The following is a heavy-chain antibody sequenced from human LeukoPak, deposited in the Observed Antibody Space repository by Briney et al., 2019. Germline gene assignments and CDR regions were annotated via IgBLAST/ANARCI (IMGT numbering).Heavy chain of an antibody. J-gene: IGHJ4*02. D-gene: IGHD3-10*01. CDR2: IRYDGSNK. CDR3: AKDHFVYGSGSSGDY. CDR1: GFTFSSYG. V-gene: IGHV3-30*02. Sequence: GGSLRLSCAASGFTFSSYGMHWIRQAPGKGLGWVAFIRYDGSNKYYADSVKGRFTISRDNSKNTLYLQMNSLRAEDTAVYYCAKDHFVYGSGSSGDYWGQGTLVTVSS.